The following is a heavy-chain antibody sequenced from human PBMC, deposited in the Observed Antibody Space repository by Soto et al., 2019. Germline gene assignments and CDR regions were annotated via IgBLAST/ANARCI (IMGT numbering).Heavy chain of an antibody. CDR1: GFTFDDFG. CDR3: ARLYSSGWYGPGRY. J-gene: IGHJ4*02. CDR2: INWNGGST. V-gene: IGHV3-20*04. Sequence: GGSLRLSCAASGFTFDDFGMSWVRQAPGKGLEWVSGINWNGGSTGYADSVKGRFTISKDNAKNSLYLQMNSLRAEDTALYYCARLYSSGWYGPGRYWGQGTLVTVSS. D-gene: IGHD6-19*01.